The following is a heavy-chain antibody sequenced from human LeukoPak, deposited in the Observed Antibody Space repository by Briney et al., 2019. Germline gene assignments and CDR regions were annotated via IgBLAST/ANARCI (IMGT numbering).Heavy chain of an antibody. Sequence: GGSLRLSCAASGFTFSSYSMNWVRQAPGEGLEWVSSISSSSSYIYYADSVKGRFTICRDNAKNSLYLQMNSLRAEDTAVYYCARERPIAAAGTDYWGQGTLVTVSS. CDR2: ISSSSSYI. J-gene: IGHJ4*02. D-gene: IGHD6-13*01. CDR1: GFTFSSYS. V-gene: IGHV3-21*01. CDR3: ARERPIAAAGTDY.